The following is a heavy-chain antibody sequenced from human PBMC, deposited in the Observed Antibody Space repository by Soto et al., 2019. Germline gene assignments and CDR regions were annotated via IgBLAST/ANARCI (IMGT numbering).Heavy chain of an antibody. J-gene: IGHJ4*02. D-gene: IGHD3-10*01. CDR1: GFTFNNYA. CDR2: ISASGGST. CDR3: AIHLYYGSGSYYVVDY. V-gene: IGHV3-23*01. Sequence: EVQLLESGGGLVQPGGSLRLSCVVSGFTFNNYAMNWVRQAPGKGLEWVSGISASGGSTYYADSVKGRFTISRDSSKHTLYLQMNSLRADDTAIYYCAIHLYYGSGSYYVVDYWGQGTLVTVSS.